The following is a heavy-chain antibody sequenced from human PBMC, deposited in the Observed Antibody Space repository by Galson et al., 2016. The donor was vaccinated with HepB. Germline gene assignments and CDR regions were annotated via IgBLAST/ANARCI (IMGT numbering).Heavy chain of an antibody. CDR3: AKRTSHDYGALLDY. CDR1: GFTFSNYW. J-gene: IGHJ4*02. CDR2: MTDSGGST. D-gene: IGHD4-17*01. V-gene: IGHV3-23*01. Sequence: SLRLSCAASGFTFSNYWMSWVRQAPGKGLEWVSTMTDSGGSTYYADSVKGRFTISRDNSKNTLFLQMNSLRVEDTAMYYCAKRTSHDYGALLDYWGQGTLVTVSS.